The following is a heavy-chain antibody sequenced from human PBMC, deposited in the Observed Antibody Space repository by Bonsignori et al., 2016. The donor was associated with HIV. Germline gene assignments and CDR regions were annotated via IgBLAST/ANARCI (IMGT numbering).Heavy chain of an antibody. V-gene: IGHV3-64*01. CDR3: ARDPFTVTNSFYFDY. D-gene: IGHD4-11*01. CDR2: ISSNGGST. J-gene: IGHJ4*02. Sequence: VRQAPGKGLEYVSAISSNGGSTYYANSVKGRFTISRDNSKNTLYLQMGSLRAEDMAVYYCARDPFTVTNSFYFDYWGQGTLVTVSS.